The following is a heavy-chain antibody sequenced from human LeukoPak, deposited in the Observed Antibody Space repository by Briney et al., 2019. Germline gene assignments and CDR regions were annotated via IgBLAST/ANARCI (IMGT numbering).Heavy chain of an antibody. D-gene: IGHD3-9*01. Sequence: PSETLSLTCAVYGGSFSGYYWSWIRQPPGKGLEWIGEINHSGSTNYNPSLKSRVTISVDTSKNQFSLKLSSVTAADTAVYYCARGLVLRYFDRGRRGLGYFDYWGQGTLVTVSS. CDR3: ARGLVLRYFDRGRRGLGYFDY. CDR1: GGSFSGYY. J-gene: IGHJ4*02. CDR2: INHSGST. V-gene: IGHV4-34*01.